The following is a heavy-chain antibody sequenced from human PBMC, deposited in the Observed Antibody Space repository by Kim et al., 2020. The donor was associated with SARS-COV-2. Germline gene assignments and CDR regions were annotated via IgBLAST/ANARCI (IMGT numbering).Heavy chain of an antibody. D-gene: IGHD3-10*01. CDR2: IYYSGST. V-gene: IGHV4-39*01. Sequence: SETLSLTCTVSGGSISSSSYYWGWIRQPPGKGLEWIGSIYYSGSTYYNPSLKSRVTISVDTSKNQFSLKLSSVTAADTAVYYCARVGYYYGSGSYYHWFDPWGQGTLVTVSS. CDR1: GGSISSSSYY. J-gene: IGHJ5*02. CDR3: ARVGYYYGSGSYYHWFDP.